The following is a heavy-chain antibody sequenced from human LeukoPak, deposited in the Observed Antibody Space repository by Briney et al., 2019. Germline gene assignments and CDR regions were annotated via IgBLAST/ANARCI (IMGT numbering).Heavy chain of an antibody. CDR1: GGSISSDSYY. V-gene: IGHV4-61*02. CDR3: TRSVYI. CDR2: IYASGTT. J-gene: IGHJ3*02. D-gene: IGHD5/OR15-5a*01. Sequence: SQTLSLTCTVSGGSISSDSYYWSWIRQPAGKGLEWIGRIYASGTTDYNPSLKSRVTISVDTSKNQFSLKLSSVTAADTAVYYCTRSVYIWGQGTMVSVSS.